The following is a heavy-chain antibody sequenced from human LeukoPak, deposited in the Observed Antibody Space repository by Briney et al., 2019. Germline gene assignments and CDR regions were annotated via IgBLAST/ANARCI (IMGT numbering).Heavy chain of an antibody. V-gene: IGHV1-69*13. CDR3: ARDVTGTTTFRFDP. CDR2: IIPIFGTA. Sequence: SVKVSCKASGGTFSSYAISWVRQAPGQGLEWMGGIIPIFGTANYAQKFQGRVTITADESTSTAYMELSSLRSEDTAVYYCARDVTGTTTFRFDPWGQGTLVTVSS. J-gene: IGHJ5*02. CDR1: GGTFSSYA. D-gene: IGHD1-1*01.